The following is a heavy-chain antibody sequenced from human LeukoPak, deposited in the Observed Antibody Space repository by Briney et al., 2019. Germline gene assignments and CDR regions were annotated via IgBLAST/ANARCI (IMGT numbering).Heavy chain of an antibody. J-gene: IGHJ4*02. Sequence: GGSLRLSCAASGFTFSSYAMSWVRQAPGKGLEWVSAISGGGGSTYYADSVKGRFTISRDNSKNTLYLQMNSLRAEDTAVYYCATRPSIAAAEGYWGQGTLVTASS. V-gene: IGHV3-23*01. CDR2: ISGGGGST. CDR3: ATRPSIAAAEGY. D-gene: IGHD6-13*01. CDR1: GFTFSSYA.